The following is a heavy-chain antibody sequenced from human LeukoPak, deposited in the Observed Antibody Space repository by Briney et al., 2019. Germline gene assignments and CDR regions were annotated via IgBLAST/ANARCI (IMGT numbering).Heavy chain of an antibody. D-gene: IGHD6-19*01. V-gene: IGHV3-30-3*01. J-gene: IGHJ4*02. CDR1: GFTFSSYA. CDR3: ARGSAASSVAGTDY. Sequence: QSGGSLRLSCAASGFTFSSYAMHWVRQAPGKGLEWVAVISYDGSNKYYADSVKGRFTISRDNSKNTLYLQMNSLRAEDTAVYYCARGSAASSVAGTDYWGQGTLVTVSS. CDR2: ISYDGSNK.